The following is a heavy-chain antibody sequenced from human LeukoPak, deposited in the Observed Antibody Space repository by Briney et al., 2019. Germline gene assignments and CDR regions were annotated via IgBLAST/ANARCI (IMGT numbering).Heavy chain of an antibody. Sequence: SETLSLTCTVSGYSISSGYYWGWIRQFPGKGLEWIGSIYRTGSTYYNPSLKSRVTISVDTSKNQFSLKLNSVTAADTAVYYCAKDTGYYYDSSNYWSWGQGTLVTVSS. CDR3: AKDTGYYYDSSNYWS. CDR1: GYSISSGYY. J-gene: IGHJ5*02. D-gene: IGHD3-22*01. CDR2: IYRTGST. V-gene: IGHV4-38-2*02.